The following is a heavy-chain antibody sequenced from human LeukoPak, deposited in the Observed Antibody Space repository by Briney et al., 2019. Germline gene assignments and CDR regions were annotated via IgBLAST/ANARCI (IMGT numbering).Heavy chain of an antibody. Sequence: GGSLRLSCVASGFNFNMFWMSWVRQAPGKGLEWVTNIKQDASAKFYVGSVRGRFDISRDNARKSVFLQMNSLRAEDTAVYYCARAGGDGYIQRGAPDYWGQGTLVTVSS. CDR2: IKQDASAK. J-gene: IGHJ4*02. CDR1: GFNFNMFW. V-gene: IGHV3-7*01. CDR3: ARAGGDGYIQRGAPDY. D-gene: IGHD5-24*01.